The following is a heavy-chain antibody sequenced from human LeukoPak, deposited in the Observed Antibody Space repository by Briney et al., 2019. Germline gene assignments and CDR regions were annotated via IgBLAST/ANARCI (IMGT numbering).Heavy chain of an antibody. CDR2: FYPEDGET. CDR3: ATRDCSGGSCQGEWWFDP. D-gene: IGHD2-15*01. CDR1: GYTLTELS. V-gene: IGHV1-24*01. Sequence: ASVKVSCKVSGYTLTELSMHWVRQAPGKGLEWMGGFYPEDGETIYAQKFQGRVTMTEDTSTDTAYMELSSLRSEDTAVYYCATRDCSGGSCQGEWWFDPWGQGTLVTVSS. J-gene: IGHJ5*02.